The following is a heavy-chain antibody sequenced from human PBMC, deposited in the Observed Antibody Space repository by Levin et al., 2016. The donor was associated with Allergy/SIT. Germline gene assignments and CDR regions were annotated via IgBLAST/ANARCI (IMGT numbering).Heavy chain of an antibody. D-gene: IGHD6-6*01. Sequence: WVRQAPGQGLEWMGGIIPIFGTANYAQKFQGRVTITADKSTSTAYMELSSLRSEDTAVYYCAREPIRTYSSSSEGYYGMDVWGQGTTVTVSS. V-gene: IGHV1-69*06. J-gene: IGHJ6*02. CDR3: AREPIRTYSSSSEGYYGMDV. CDR2: IIPIFGTA.